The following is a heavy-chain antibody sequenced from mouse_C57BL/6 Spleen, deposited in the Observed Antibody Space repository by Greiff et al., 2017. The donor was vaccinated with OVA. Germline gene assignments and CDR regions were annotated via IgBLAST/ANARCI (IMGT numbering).Heavy chain of an antibody. CDR3: ARQDNYDYAYYAMDY. V-gene: IGHV1-81*01. J-gene: IGHJ4*01. CDR1: GYTFTSYG. D-gene: IGHD2-4*01. CDR2: IYPRSGNT. Sequence: QVQLQQSGAELARPGASVKLSCKASGYTFTSYGISWVKQRTGQGLEWIGEIYPRSGNTYYNEKFKGKATLTADKSSSTAYMELRSLTSEDSAVYFCARQDNYDYAYYAMDYWGQGTSVTVSS.